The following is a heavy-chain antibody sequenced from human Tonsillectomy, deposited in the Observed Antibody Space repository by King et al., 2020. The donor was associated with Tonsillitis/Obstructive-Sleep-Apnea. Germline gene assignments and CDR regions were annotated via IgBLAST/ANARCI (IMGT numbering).Heavy chain of an antibody. J-gene: IGHJ4*02. V-gene: IGHV1-46*01. CDR2: INPSGGST. CDR3: ARVEGYCSGGSCYWGGSYFDY. CDR1: GYTFTTYY. D-gene: IGHD2-15*01. Sequence: AQLVQSGAEVKKPGASVKVSCKTSGYTFTTYYMHWVRQAPGQGLEWMGIINPSGGSTSYAQKFQGRVTMTRDTSTSTVYMELSSLRSEDTAVYYCARVEGYCSGGSCYWGGSYFDYWGQGTLVTVSS.